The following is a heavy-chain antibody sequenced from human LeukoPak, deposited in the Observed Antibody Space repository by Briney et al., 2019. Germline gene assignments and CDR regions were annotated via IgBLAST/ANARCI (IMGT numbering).Heavy chain of an antibody. V-gene: IGHV4-59*01. CDR2: IYYSGST. J-gene: IGHJ4*02. CDR1: GGSISSYY. CDR3: ARDSSGWYNS. Sequence: SETLSLTCTVSGGSISSYYWSWIRQPPGKGLEWIGYIYYSGSTNYNPSLKSRVTISVDTSKNQFSLKLSSVTAADTAVYYCARDSSGWYNSWGQGTLVTVSS. D-gene: IGHD6-19*01.